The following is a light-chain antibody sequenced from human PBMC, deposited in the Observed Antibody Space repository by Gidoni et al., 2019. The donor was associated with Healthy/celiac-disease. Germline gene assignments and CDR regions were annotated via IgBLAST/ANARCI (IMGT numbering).Light chain of an antibody. CDR3: AAWDDSLNGWV. V-gene: IGLV1-44*01. CDR1: SSNIGSNT. Sequence: VLTQPPSASGTPGQRVTISCSGSSSNIGSNTVNWYQQLPGTAPKLLIYSNNQRPSGVPDRFSGSKSGTSASLAISGLQSEDEADYYCAAWDDSLNGWVFGGGTKLTVL. J-gene: IGLJ3*02. CDR2: SNN.